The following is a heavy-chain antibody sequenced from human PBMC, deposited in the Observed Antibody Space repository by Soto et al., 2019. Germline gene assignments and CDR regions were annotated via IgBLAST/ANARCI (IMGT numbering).Heavy chain of an antibody. D-gene: IGHD4-4*01. CDR3: ARPLWRDDYNWGYFDL. Sequence: GGSLRLSCGASGFTFSSYAMHWVRQAPGKGLEWVAVISYDGSNKYYADSVKGRFTISRDNSKNTLYLQMNSLRLEDTAVYYCARPLWRDDYNWGYFDLWGRGTLVTVSS. CDR2: ISYDGSNK. CDR1: GFTFSSYA. J-gene: IGHJ2*01. V-gene: IGHV3-30-3*01.